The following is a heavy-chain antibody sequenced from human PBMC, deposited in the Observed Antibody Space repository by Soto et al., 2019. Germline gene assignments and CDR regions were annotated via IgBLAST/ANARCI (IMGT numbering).Heavy chain of an antibody. Sequence: QVQLQESGPGLVKPSQTLSLTCTVSGGSISSGGYYWSWIRQHPGKGLEWIGYIYYSGSTYYNPSLKSRVTISVDTSKNQFSLKLSSVTAADTAVYYCARDSAGAGDYVLGGLDYWGQGTLVTVSS. V-gene: IGHV4-31*03. J-gene: IGHJ4*02. CDR2: IYYSGST. CDR1: GGSISSGGYY. CDR3: ARDSAGAGDYVLGGLDY. D-gene: IGHD4-17*01.